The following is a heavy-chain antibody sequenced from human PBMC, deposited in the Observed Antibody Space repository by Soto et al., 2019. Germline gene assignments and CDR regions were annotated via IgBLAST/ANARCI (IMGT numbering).Heavy chain of an antibody. D-gene: IGHD2-2*01. Sequence: GGSLRLSCAASGFTVSSNYMSWVRQAPGKGLEWVSVIYSGGSTYYADSVKGRFTISRHNSKNTLYLQMNSLRAEDTAVYYCARVYREVPAAMLGVYYYMDVWGKGTTVTVSS. V-gene: IGHV3-53*04. CDR1: GFTVSSNY. CDR2: IYSGGST. CDR3: ARVYREVPAAMLGVYYYMDV. J-gene: IGHJ6*03.